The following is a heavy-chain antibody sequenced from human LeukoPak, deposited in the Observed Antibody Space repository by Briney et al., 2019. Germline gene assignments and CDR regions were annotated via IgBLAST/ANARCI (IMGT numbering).Heavy chain of an antibody. Sequence: PGGSLRLSCTVSGFTVSSNSMSWVRQAPGKGLEWVSYISGSGSTIYYADSVKGRFTISRDNAKNSLYLQMNSLRAEDTAVYYCARVRTPRWGFDYWGQGTLVTVSS. CDR1: GFTVSSNS. CDR2: ISGSGSTI. D-gene: IGHD1/OR15-1a*01. J-gene: IGHJ4*02. CDR3: ARVRTPRWGFDY. V-gene: IGHV3-11*04.